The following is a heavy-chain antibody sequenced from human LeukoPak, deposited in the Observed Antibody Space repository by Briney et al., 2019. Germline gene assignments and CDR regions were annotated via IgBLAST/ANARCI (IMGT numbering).Heavy chain of an antibody. CDR2: IRYDGSNT. V-gene: IGHV3-30*02. Sequence: GGSLRLSWAASGFTFSTYGMHWVRQAPGKGLEWVAFIRYDGSNTYYADSVKGRFTISRDNSKNTLYLQMNSLRAEDTAVYYCAKDITAMVSPVDYWGQGTLVTVSS. D-gene: IGHD5-18*01. CDR3: AKDITAMVSPVDY. CDR1: GFTFSTYG. J-gene: IGHJ4*02.